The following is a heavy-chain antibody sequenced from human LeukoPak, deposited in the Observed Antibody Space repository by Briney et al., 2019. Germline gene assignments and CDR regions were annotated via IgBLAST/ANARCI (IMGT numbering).Heavy chain of an antibody. CDR1: GYIFATYW. CDR2: IYPGDSDT. V-gene: IGHV5-51*01. CDR3: ASPPTRECSSISCPLSY. J-gene: IGHJ4*02. D-gene: IGHD2-2*01. Sequence: PGESLKISCQGSGYIFATYWIGWVRQMPGKGLEWMGIIYPGDSDTRYSPSFQGQVTISVDKSVSAAYLQWSSLKASDTAMYYCASPPTRECSSISCPLSYWGQGTLVTVSS.